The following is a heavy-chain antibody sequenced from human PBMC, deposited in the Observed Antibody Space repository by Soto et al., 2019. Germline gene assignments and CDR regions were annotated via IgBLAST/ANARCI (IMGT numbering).Heavy chain of an antibody. CDR3: ARGDDYIWGSYSYTPFFPFDY. Sequence: PSETLSLTCAVYGGSFSGYYWSWIRQPPGKGLEWIGEINHSGSTNYNPSLKSRVTISVDTSKNQFSLKLSSVTAADTAVYYCARGDDYIWGSYSYTPFFPFDYWGQGTLDTVSS. CDR1: GGSFSGYY. CDR2: INHSGST. D-gene: IGHD3-16*02. V-gene: IGHV4-34*01. J-gene: IGHJ4*02.